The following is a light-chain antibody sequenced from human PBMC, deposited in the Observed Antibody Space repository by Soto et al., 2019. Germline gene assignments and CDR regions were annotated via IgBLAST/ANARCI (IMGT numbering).Light chain of an antibody. CDR1: QSVSSSY. CDR2: GAS. Sequence: EIVLTQSPGTMSLSPGERATLSCRASQSVSSSYLAWYQQKPGQAPRLLIYGASSRAAAIPDSFSGSGSGADFTLTIRRLQPEDFAVYYCQPYGSSPLSFGGGTKVEIK. V-gene: IGKV3-20*01. J-gene: IGKJ4*01. CDR3: QPYGSSPLS.